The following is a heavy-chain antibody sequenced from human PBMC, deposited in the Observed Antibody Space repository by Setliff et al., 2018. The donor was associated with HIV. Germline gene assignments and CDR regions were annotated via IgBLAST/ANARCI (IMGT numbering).Heavy chain of an antibody. CDR2: VYLSGGT. CDR3: ARGLPATNGVWIDY. V-gene: IGHV4-4*07. CDR1: SGSIRAYF. D-gene: IGHD2-8*01. J-gene: IGHJ4*02. Sequence: SETLSLTCTVSSGSIRAYFWTWVRQPAGKGLEWIGHVYLSGGTNSNPSLKSRVTMSFDTSKNQFSLNLNSVTAADTAVYYCARGLPATNGVWIDYWGQGTLVTVSS.